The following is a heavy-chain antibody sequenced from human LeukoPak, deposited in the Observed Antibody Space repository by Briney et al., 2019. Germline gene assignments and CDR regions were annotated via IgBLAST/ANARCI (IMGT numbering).Heavy chain of an antibody. Sequence: GESLQISCKGSGYSFSNYWIGWVRQMPGKGLEWMGIIYPGDAETRYSPSFQGQVTISADKYINTAYLQWSSLKASDTAIYYCARRLSFIAALGYFDYWGQGTLVTVSS. CDR1: GYSFSNYW. CDR3: ARRLSFIAALGYFDY. V-gene: IGHV5-51*01. CDR2: IYPGDAET. J-gene: IGHJ4*02. D-gene: IGHD6-6*01.